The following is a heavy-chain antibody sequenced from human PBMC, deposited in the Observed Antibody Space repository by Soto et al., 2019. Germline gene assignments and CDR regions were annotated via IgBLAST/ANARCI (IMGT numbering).Heavy chain of an antibody. CDR2: IYWDDDK. Sequence: TLSLTCAVSGGSISSVDYYWSWIRQPPGKALEWLALIYWDDDKRYSPSLKSRLTITKDTSKNQVVLTMTNMDPVDTATYYCAHRRTSSWWDWGQGTLVTVSS. D-gene: IGHD6-13*01. CDR1: GGSISSVDY. CDR3: AHRRTSSWWD. J-gene: IGHJ4*02. V-gene: IGHV2-5*08.